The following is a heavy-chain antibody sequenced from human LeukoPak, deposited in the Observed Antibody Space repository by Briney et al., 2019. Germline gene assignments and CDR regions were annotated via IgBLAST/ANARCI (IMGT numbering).Heavy chain of an antibody. V-gene: IGHV4-59*01. CDR3: ASSPYYDFWSGTLDY. Sequence: PSETLSLTCTVSGGSISSYYWSWIRQPPGKGLEWIGYIYYSGSTNYNPSLKSRVTISVDTSKNQFSLKLSSVTAADTAVYYCASSPYYDFWSGTLDYWGQGTLVTVSS. CDR2: IYYSGST. D-gene: IGHD3-3*01. CDR1: GGSISSYY. J-gene: IGHJ4*02.